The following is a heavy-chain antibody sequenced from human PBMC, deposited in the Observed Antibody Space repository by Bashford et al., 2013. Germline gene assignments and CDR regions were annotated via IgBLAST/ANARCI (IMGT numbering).Heavy chain of an antibody. V-gene: IGHV4-34*01. D-gene: IGHD3-10*01. Sequence: SETLSLTCTVSGGSISPYYWSWIRQPQEGGWSGLGKSIIVEAPTTTRPSRVESTISVDTSKNQFSLKLSSVTAADTAVYYCARGRVFSGSAIDYWGPGNPWSPRLL. CDR3: ARGRVFSGSAIDY. CDR2: SIIVEAP. CDR1: GGSISPYY. J-gene: IGHJ4*03.